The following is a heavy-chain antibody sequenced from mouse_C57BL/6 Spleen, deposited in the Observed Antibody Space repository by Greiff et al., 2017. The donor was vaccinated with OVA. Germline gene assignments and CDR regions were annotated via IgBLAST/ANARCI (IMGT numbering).Heavy chain of an antibody. D-gene: IGHD2-4*01. Sequence: QVQLKQPGAELVRPGSSVKLSCKASGYTFTSYWMHWVKQRPIQGLEWIGNIDPSDSETHYNQKFKDKATLTVDKSSSTAYMQLSSLTSEDSAVYYGARSGDDYDGAWFAYWGQGTTLTVSS. CDR2: IDPSDSET. CDR1: GYTFTSYW. V-gene: IGHV1-52*01. CDR3: ARSGDDYDGAWFAY. J-gene: IGHJ2*01.